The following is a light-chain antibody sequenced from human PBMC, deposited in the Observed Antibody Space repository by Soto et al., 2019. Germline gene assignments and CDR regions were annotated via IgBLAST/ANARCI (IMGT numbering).Light chain of an antibody. V-gene: IGLV2-11*01. J-gene: IGLJ1*01. CDR3: CSYAGSYSYV. Sequence: QSALTQPRSVSGSPGQSVTISCTGTSSDVGGYNYVSWYQQHPGKAPKLMIYDVSKRPSGVPDRFSGSKSGNTASLTISGLQAEAEVDYFCCSYAGSYSYVFGTGTKLTVL. CDR2: DVS. CDR1: SSDVGGYNY.